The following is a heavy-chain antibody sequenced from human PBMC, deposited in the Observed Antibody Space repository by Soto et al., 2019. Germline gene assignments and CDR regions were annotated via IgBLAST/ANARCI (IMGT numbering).Heavy chain of an antibody. Sequence: PGGSLRLSCAASGFTFSNAWLNWVRQAQGKGREWVGRIKSTTDGGTTDYAAPVKGRFTISRDDSKNTLYLQINSLKTEDTAVYYCTTDRLAYNWNYRGVGYYYSYGMDVWGQGTTVTVPS. D-gene: IGHD1-7*01. CDR2: IKSTTDGGTT. CDR1: GFTFSNAW. J-gene: IGHJ6*02. CDR3: TTDRLAYNWNYRGVGYYYSYGMDV. V-gene: IGHV3-15*07.